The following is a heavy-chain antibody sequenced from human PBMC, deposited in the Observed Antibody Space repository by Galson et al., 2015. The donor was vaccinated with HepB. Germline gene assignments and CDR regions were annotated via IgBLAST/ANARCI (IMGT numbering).Heavy chain of an antibody. D-gene: IGHD5-18*01. Sequence: SLRLSCAASGFTFSSYAMHWVRQAPGKGLEYVSAISSNGGSTYYADSVKGRFTISRDNSKNTLYLQMSRLRAEDTAVYYCVKEWVELWSKYFDYWGQGTLVTVSS. CDR1: GFTFSSYA. J-gene: IGHJ4*02. CDR2: ISSNGGST. CDR3: VKEWVELWSKYFDY. V-gene: IGHV3-64D*06.